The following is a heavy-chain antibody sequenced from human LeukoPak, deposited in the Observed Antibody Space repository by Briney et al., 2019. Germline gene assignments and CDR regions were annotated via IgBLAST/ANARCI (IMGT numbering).Heavy chain of an antibody. CDR1: GYSFTSYW. CDR3: ARHIGYSAWNPDY. Sequence: GESLKISCKAYGYSFTSYWIGLVRQMPGKGLEWMGIIYPYDLDTRYSPSFQGQVTISADKSISTAYLQWSNLKASDTAMYYCARHIGYSAWNPDYWGQGTLVTVSS. D-gene: IGHD5-12*01. J-gene: IGHJ4*02. CDR2: IYPYDLDT. V-gene: IGHV5-51*01.